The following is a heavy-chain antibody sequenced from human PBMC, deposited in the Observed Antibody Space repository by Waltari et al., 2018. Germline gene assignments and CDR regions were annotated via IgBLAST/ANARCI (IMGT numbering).Heavy chain of an antibody. J-gene: IGHJ4*02. V-gene: IGHV1-69*05. CDR1: GGTFSSYA. Sequence: QVQLVQSGAEVKKPGSSVKVSCKASGGTFSSYAISWVRQAPGQGLEWMGGIIPIFGTANNGKKYKSRDTITTDEYTSTAYMELSSLRSEDTAVYYCAGPILDSRGWYGQFDYWGQGTMVTVSS. D-gene: IGHD6-19*01. CDR2: IIPIFGTA. CDR3: AGPILDSRGWYGQFDY.